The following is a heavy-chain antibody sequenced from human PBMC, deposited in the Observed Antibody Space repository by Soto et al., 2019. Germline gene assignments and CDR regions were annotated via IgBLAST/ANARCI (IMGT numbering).Heavy chain of an antibody. J-gene: IGHJ4*02. CDR3: ARAPSGYWGFDY. V-gene: IGHV4-31*02. CDR1: GGSISSGGYY. CDR2: IYYSGST. Sequence: SETLSLTCTVSGGSISSGGYYWSWIRQHPGKGLEWIGYIYYSGSTYYNPSLKSRVTISVDTSKNQFSLKLSSVTAADTAVYYCARAPSGYWGFDYWGQGTLVTVSS. D-gene: IGHD7-27*01.